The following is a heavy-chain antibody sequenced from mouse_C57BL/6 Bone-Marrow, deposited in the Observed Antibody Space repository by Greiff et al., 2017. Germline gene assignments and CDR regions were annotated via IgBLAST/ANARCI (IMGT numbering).Heavy chain of an antibody. CDR1: GFNIKDYY. Sequence: EVQLQQSGAELVRPGASVKLSCTASGFNIKDYYMPWVKQRPDQGLAWIGRLDPEDGDTDYAPPFPGKATLTADTSSNTAYLQLSSLTSEDTAVYYCTRGGYYGAWFAYWGQGTLVTVSA. CDR3: TRGGYYGAWFAY. J-gene: IGHJ3*01. V-gene: IGHV14-1*01. D-gene: IGHD2-3*01. CDR2: LDPEDGDT.